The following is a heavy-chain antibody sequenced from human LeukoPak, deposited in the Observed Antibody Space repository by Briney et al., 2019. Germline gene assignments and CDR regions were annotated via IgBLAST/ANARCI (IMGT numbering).Heavy chain of an antibody. D-gene: IGHD6-13*01. CDR2: IYYSGST. CDR3: ARDRIAAAGTGFDL. Sequence: SETLSLTCTVSGGSISSGSYYWSWIRQPPGKGLEWIGYIYYSGSTNYNPSLKSRVTISVDTSKNQFSLKLSSVTAADTAVYYCARDRIAAAGTGFDLWGRGTLVTVSS. CDR1: GGSISSGSYY. J-gene: IGHJ2*01. V-gene: IGHV4-61*01.